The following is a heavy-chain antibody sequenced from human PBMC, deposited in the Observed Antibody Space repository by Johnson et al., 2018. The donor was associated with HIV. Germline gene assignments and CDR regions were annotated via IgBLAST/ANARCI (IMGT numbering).Heavy chain of an antibody. D-gene: IGHD3-3*01. CDR1: GFTFSSYG. Sequence: QVQLVESGGGVVQPGRSLRLSCAASGFTFSSYGMHWVRQAPGKGLEWVAVIWYDGSNKYYADSVKGRLPISRDNSKNTLYLQMNSLRAEDTAVYYCAKDLGDFWSGYYFDIWGQGTMVTVSS. CDR3: AKDLGDFWSGYYFDI. V-gene: IGHV3-33*06. J-gene: IGHJ3*02. CDR2: IWYDGSNK.